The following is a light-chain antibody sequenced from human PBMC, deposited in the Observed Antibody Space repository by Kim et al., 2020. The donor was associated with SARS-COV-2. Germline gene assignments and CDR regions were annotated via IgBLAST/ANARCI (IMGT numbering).Light chain of an antibody. J-gene: IGLJ3*02. CDR2: VGTGGIVG. Sequence: QLVLTQPPSASASLGASVTLTCTLSSGYSNYKVDWYQQRPGKGPRFVMRVGTGGIVGSKGDGIPDRFSVLGSGLTRYLTSKNIQEEDESDYHCGADHGSGRNFALWVFGGGAQLTVL. CDR3: GADHGSGRNFALWV. V-gene: IGLV9-49*01. CDR1: SGYSNYK.